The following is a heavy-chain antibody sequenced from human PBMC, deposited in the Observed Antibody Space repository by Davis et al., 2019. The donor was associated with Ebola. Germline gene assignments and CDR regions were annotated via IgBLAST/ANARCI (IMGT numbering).Heavy chain of an antibody. D-gene: IGHD2-8*01. J-gene: IGHJ5*02. CDR2: IDPSDSYT. V-gene: IGHV5-10-1*01. Sequence: GESLKISCKGSGYSFTNYWISWVRQMPGKGLEWMGRIDPSDSYTNYSPSFQGHVTISADKSISTAYLQWSSLKASDTAMYYCARQYCTNGVCQTWFDPWGQGTLVTVSS. CDR1: GYSFTNYW. CDR3: ARQYCTNGVCQTWFDP.